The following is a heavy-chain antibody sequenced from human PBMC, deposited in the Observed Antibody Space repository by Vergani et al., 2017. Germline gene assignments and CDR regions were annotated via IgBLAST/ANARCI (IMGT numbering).Heavy chain of an antibody. CDR3: ARDIVVVVAATYSWFDP. J-gene: IGHJ5*02. V-gene: IGHV4-4*07. CDR1: GGSISSYY. D-gene: IGHD2-15*01. CDR2: IYTSGST. Sequence: QVQLQESGPGLVKPSETLSLTCTVYGGSISSYYWSWIRQPAGKGLEWIGRIYTSGSTNYNPSLKSRVTMSVDTSKNQFSLKLSSVTPADTAVYYCARDIVVVVAATYSWFDPWGQGTLVTVSS.